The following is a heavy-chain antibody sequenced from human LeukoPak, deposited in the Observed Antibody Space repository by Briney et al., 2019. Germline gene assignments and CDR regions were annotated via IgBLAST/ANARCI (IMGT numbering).Heavy chain of an antibody. V-gene: IGHV1-69*04. CDR1: GGTFSSYA. D-gene: IGHD4/OR15-4a*01. Sequence: SVKISCKASGGTFSSYAISWVRQAPGQGLEWMGRIIPILGIANYAQKFQGRVTITADKSTSTAYMELSSLRSEDTAVYYCAGEEGLSLHSNWFDPWGQGTLVTVSS. J-gene: IGHJ5*02. CDR2: IIPILGIA. CDR3: AGEEGLSLHSNWFDP.